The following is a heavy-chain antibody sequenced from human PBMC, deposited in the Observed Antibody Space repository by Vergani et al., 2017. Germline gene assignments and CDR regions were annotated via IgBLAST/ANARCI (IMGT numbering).Heavy chain of an antibody. CDR3: ARGSGYGSGSYYVWFDP. Sequence: QVQLQESGPGLVKPSQTLSLTCTVSGGSISSGDYYWSWLRQPPGKGLEWIGYIYYSGSTYYNPSLKRRVTISVDTAKNQFSLKLSSVTAADTAVYYCARGSGYGSGSYYVWFDPWGQGTLVTVSS. J-gene: IGHJ5*02. CDR1: GGSISSGDYY. CDR2: IYYSGST. D-gene: IGHD3-10*01. V-gene: IGHV4-30-4*01.